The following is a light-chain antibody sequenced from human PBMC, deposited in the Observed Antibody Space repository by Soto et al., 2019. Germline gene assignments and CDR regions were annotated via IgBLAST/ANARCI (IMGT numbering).Light chain of an antibody. J-gene: IGKJ5*01. CDR3: QQRNTWPPIT. Sequence: EVVMTQSPATLSLSPGERGTLSCRASQSVNRKLAWYQQKPCQAPRLLIYDASTRATDIPARFSGSGSGTDFTPTISSLEPEDFALYYCQQRNTWPPITFGQGTRREI. CDR2: DAS. V-gene: IGKV3-15*01. CDR1: QSVNRK.